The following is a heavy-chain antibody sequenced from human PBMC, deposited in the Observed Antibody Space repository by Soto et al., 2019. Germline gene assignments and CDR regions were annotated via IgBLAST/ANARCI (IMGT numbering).Heavy chain of an antibody. CDR3: ARSVCSSTSCYVIYYGMDV. CDR2: IIPSFGTS. Sequence: SVKVSCKASGGTFSNYAISWVRQAPGQGLEWMGGIIPSFGTSNYAQKFQGRVTITADESTSTAYMELSSLRSEDTAVYYCARSVCSSTSCYVIYYGMDVWGQGTTVTVS. D-gene: IGHD2-2*01. J-gene: IGHJ6*02. V-gene: IGHV1-69*13. CDR1: GGTFSNYA.